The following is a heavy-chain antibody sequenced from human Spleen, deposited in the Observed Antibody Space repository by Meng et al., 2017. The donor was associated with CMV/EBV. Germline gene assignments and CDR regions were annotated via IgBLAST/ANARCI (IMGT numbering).Heavy chain of an antibody. CDR2: IKQDGSEK. V-gene: IGHV3-7*01. CDR3: AKVRFLEWLLSVDDVFDI. CDR1: GFNFSSYW. Sequence: GESLKISCAASGFNFSSYWMCWVRQAPGKGLVWVANIKQDGSEKYNVDFVKGRFTITRDNTKNSLYLQMNSMRAEDTAVYYCAKVRFLEWLLSVDDVFDIWGQGTMVTVSS. J-gene: IGHJ3*02. D-gene: IGHD3-3*01.